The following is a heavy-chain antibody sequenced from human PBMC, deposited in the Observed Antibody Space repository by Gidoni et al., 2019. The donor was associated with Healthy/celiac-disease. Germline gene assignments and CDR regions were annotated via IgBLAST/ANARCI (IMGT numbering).Heavy chain of an antibody. CDR3: ARAGPSARLGWFDP. D-gene: IGHD6-6*01. CDR2: IYTSGST. V-gene: IGHV4-4*07. J-gene: IGHJ5*02. CDR1: GGSISSYY. Sequence: QVQLQESVPGLVKPSETLSLTCTVSGGSISSYYWSWIRQPAGKGLEWIGRIYTSGSTNYNPSLKSRVTMSVDTSKNQFSLKLSSVTAADTAVYYCARAGPSARLGWFDPWGQGTLVTVSS.